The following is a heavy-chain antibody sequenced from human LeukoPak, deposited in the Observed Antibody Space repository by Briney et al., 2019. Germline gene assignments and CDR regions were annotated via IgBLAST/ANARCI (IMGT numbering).Heavy chain of an antibody. V-gene: IGHV1-2*06. J-gene: IGHJ4*02. CDR1: GYTLTELS. D-gene: IGHD2-2*01. Sequence: ASVKVSCKVSGYTLTELSMHWVRQAPGQGLEWMGRINPNSGGTNYAQKFQGRVTMTRDTSISTAYMDLSRLTSDDTAVYYCATLPAGDYQLLLSVAPSCCSSWGQGTLVTVSS. CDR2: INPNSGGT. CDR3: ATLPAGDYQLLLSVAPSCCSS.